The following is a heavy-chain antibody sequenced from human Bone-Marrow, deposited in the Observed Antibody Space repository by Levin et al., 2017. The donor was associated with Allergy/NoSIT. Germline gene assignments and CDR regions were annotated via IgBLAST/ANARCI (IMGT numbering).Heavy chain of an antibody. CDR3: ARDVY. J-gene: IGHJ4*02. V-gene: IGHV3-7*01. CDR2: IKEDGSEK. CDR1: GFTFSHYW. Sequence: GESLKISCAASGFTFSHYWMSWVRQAPGKGLEWVANIKEDGSEKNYVDSVRGRFTISRDNAKNSLYLQMNSLRAEDTAVYYCARDVYWGQGTLATISS.